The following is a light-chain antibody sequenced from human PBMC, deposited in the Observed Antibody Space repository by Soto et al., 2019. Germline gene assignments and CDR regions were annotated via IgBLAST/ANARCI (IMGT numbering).Light chain of an antibody. CDR1: QGVTGY. V-gene: IGKV3-11*01. CDR3: QQTNTWPYT. Sequence: IVLTQSPATMSLSPGERATLSCRASQGVTGYLAWLQQKPGQAPRLLIYDVSNMATGVPARFSGSGSGTDFTLTISSLEPEDFAVYYCQQTNTWPYTFGQGTKLEI. J-gene: IGKJ2*01. CDR2: DVS.